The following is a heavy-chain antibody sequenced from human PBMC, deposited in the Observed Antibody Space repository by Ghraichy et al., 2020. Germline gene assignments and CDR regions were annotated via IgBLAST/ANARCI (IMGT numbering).Heavy chain of an antibody. CDR2: IYYSGST. D-gene: IGHD2-2*01. J-gene: IGHJ6*03. CDR1: GGSISSYY. CDR3: ARAPVVPADYYMDV. V-gene: IGHV4-59*01. Sequence: SETLSLTCTVSGGSISSYYWSWIRQPPGKGLEWIGYIYYSGSTNYNPSLKSRVTISVDTSKNQFSLKLSSVTAADTAVYYCARAPVVPADYYMDVWGKGTTVTVPS.